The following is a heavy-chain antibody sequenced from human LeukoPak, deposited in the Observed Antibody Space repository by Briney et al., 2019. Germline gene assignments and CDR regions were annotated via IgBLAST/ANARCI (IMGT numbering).Heavy chain of an antibody. J-gene: IGHJ4*02. V-gene: IGHV3-30*09. CDR3: ARALSSSWYGVIAY. D-gene: IGHD6-13*01. CDR1: GLTFSTYA. CDR2: ISYDGTEK. Sequence: PGGSLRLSCAVSGLTFSTYAIHWVRQAPGKGLEWVGGISYDGTEKYFADSVKGRFAISRDNSKNTLYLQMNSLRAEDTAMYFCARALSSSWYGVIAYWGQGSLVTASS.